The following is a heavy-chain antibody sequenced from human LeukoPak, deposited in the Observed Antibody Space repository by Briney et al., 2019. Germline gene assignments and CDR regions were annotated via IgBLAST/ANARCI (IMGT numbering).Heavy chain of an antibody. Sequence: SVKVSCKTSGDTFSSYALSWVRHAPGGGLEWMGRIIPLLGLVNYAQRFQGRVTITAAKSTTTASKGLSSLRTAATTVYYCSAQKGLTGSYFYYYVMDVWGQGTTVTVSS. CDR2: IIPLLGLV. CDR3: SAQKGLTGSYFYYYVMDV. V-gene: IGHV1-69*04. D-gene: IGHD3-9*01. CDR1: GDTFSSYA. J-gene: IGHJ6*02.